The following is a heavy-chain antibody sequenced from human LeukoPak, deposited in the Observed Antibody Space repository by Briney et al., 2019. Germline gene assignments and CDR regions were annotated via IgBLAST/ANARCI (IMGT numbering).Heavy chain of an antibody. CDR3: ARVETYYDYVWGSYRPVNLDY. J-gene: IGHJ4*02. V-gene: IGHV7-4-1*02. D-gene: IGHD3-16*02. CDR1: GYTFTSYA. CDR2: INTNTGNP. Sequence: ASVKVSCKASGYTFTSYAMNWVRQAPGQGLEWMGWINTNTGNPTYAQGFTGRVVFSLDTSVSTAYLQISSLKAEDTAVYYCARVETYYDYVWGSYRPVNLDYWGQGTLVTVSS.